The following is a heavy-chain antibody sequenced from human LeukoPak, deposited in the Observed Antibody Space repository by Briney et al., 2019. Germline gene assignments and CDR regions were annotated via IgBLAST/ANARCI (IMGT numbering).Heavy chain of an antibody. J-gene: IGHJ4*02. CDR3: ARDPMVTTRSDY. V-gene: IGHV1-2*02. CDR2: INPNSGGT. Sequence: ASVKVSCKASGYTFTGYYMHWVRQAPGQGLEWMGWINPNSGGTNYAQKFQGRVTMTRDTSISTAYMELSRLRSDDTAVYYCARDPMVTTRSDYWGQGTLVTVSS. D-gene: IGHD4-17*01. CDR1: GYTFTGYY.